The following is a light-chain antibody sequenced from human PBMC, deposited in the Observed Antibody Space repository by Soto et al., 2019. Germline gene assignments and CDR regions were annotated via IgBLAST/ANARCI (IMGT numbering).Light chain of an antibody. J-gene: IGLJ1*01. Sequence: QSALTQPASVSGSPGQSITISCTGSSSYVGSYDLVSWYQQHPGEAPKLLIYEVIYRPSGVSDRFSGSKSGNTASLTLSGLQAEDEADYYCCSYAGDSTYVFGTGTKLTVL. V-gene: IGLV2-23*02. CDR2: EVI. CDR1: SSYVGSYDL. CDR3: CSYAGDSTYV.